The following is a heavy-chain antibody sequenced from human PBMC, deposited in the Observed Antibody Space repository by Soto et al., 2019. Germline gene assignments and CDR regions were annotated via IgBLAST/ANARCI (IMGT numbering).Heavy chain of an antibody. CDR2: ISETNSAT. D-gene: IGHD3-16*01. J-gene: IGHJ3*01. V-gene: IGHV3-23*01. Sequence: EGPLLESGGRLVQPGGSLRISCAASGFASVTYAISWVRQAPGKGLEWISAISETNSATYYAVSVWGRFTISRDISTSTVYLQMTSLRADDTAVYCGASDYVTVTPHYSGLSGCWGQGTMVTVSS. CDR3: ASDYVTVTPHYSGLSGC. CDR1: GFASVTYA.